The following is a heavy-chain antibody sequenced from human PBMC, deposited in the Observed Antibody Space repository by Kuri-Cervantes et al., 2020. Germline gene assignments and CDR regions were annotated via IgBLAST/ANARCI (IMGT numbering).Heavy chain of an antibody. Sequence: GGSLRLSCAASGFTFSDYYMSWIRQAPGKGLEWVGRIKSKTDGGTTDYAAPVKGRFTISRDDSKNTLYLQMNSLKTEDTAVYYCTTHGGLFSAAGTWYCLDYWGQGTLVTVSS. J-gene: IGHJ4*02. CDR2: IKSKTDGGTT. D-gene: IGHD6-13*01. V-gene: IGHV3-15*01. CDR3: TTHGGLFSAAGTWYCLDY. CDR1: GFTFSDYY.